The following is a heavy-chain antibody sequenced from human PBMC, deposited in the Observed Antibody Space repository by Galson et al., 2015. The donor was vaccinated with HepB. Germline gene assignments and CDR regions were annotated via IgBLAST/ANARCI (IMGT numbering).Heavy chain of an antibody. CDR2: IRSKAYGGTT. D-gene: IGHD1-26*01. V-gene: IGHV3-49*03. CDR1: GFIFGDYV. J-gene: IGHJ6*02. CDR3: AREGVGAPYTYYYGLDV. Sequence: SLRLSCAASGFIFGDYVMSWFRQAPGKGLEWVGFIRSKAYGGTTEYAASVKGRFIISRDNAKNSLYLLMNSLGAEDTAVFYCAREGVGAPYTYYYGLDVWGQGTTATVSS.